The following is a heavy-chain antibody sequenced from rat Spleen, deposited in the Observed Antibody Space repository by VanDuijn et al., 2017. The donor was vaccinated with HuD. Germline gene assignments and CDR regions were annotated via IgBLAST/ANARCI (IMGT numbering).Heavy chain of an antibody. V-gene: IGHV5-19*01. J-gene: IGHJ2*01. CDR3: TRENWVLDY. D-gene: IGHD5-1*01. CDR2: ISTSGGST. CDR1: GFTFRKFG. Sequence: EVQLVESGGDLVQPGRSLKLSCAASGFTFRKFGMHWIRQAPAKGLEWVASISTSGGSTYYRDSVKGRFTISRDNAKSTLYLQMDRLRSEDTATYYCTRENWVLDYWCQGVMVTVSS.